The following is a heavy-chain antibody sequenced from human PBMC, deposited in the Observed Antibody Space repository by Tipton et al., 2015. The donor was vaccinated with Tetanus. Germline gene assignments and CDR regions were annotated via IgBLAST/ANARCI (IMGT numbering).Heavy chain of an antibody. J-gene: IGHJ4*02. Sequence: GSLRLSCAASGFSVSRKYMTWVRQAPGKGLEWVSLTYGDGSSYYADSVKGRFTISRDNSKNTLYFQMSNLRAEDTAVYYCARDYPDFDYWGQGTLVTVSS. CDR2: TYGDGSS. CDR3: ARDYPDFDY. V-gene: IGHV3-53*01. CDR1: GFSVSRKY. D-gene: IGHD3-16*02.